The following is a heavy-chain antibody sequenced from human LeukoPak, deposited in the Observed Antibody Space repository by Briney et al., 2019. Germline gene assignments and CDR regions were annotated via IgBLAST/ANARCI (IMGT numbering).Heavy chain of an antibody. CDR2: IIPIFGTA. CDR3: ARDQGVRFLEWLSWFDY. J-gene: IGHJ4*02. V-gene: IGHV1-69*05. CDR1: GGTFSSYA. D-gene: IGHD3-3*01. Sequence: GASVKVSCKASGGTFSSYAISWVRQAPGQGLEWMGGIIPIFGTANYAQKFQGRVTITTDESTSTAYMELSSLRSEDTAVYYCARDQGVRFLEWLSWFDYWGQGTLVTVSS.